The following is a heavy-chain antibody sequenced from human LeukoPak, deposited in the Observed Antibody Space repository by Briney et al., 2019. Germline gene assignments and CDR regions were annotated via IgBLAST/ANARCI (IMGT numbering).Heavy chain of an antibody. Sequence: ASVKVSCKASGGTFSNYDFTFTSYAITWVRQAPGQGLEWMGGIIPIYGRADYPQKFQGRVTITADESTRTVTMQLSSPRSEDTAVYYCAGFFYDNSNAAFDIWGQGTVVTVS. CDR2: IIPIYGRA. V-gene: IGHV1-69*13. CDR1: GGTFSNYDFTFTSYA. D-gene: IGHD3-22*01. CDR3: AGFFYDNSNAAFDI. J-gene: IGHJ3*02.